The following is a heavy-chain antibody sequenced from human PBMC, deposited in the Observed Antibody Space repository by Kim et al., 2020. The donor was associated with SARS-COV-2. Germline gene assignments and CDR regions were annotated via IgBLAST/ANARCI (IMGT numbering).Heavy chain of an antibody. V-gene: IGHV4-39*07. CDR3: ARDAGSYYGGHYYYYYG. CDR1: GGSISSSSYY. CDR2: IYYSGST. J-gene: IGHJ6*01. Sequence: SETLSLTCTVSGGSISSSSYYWGWIRQPPGKGLEWIGSIYYSGSTYYNPSLKSRVTISVDTSKNQFSLKLSSVTAADTAVYYCARDAGSYYGGHYYYYYG. D-gene: IGHD1-26*01.